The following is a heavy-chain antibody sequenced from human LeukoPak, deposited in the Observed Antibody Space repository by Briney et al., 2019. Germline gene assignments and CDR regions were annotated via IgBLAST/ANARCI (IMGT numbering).Heavy chain of an antibody. J-gene: IGHJ3*02. CDR1: GGSISSGSYY. CDR3: ARDEISAFDI. V-gene: IGHV4-61*02. CDR2: IYTSGST. Sequence: SETLSLTCTVSGGSISSGSYYWSWIRQPAGKGLEWIGRIYTSGSTNYNPSLKSRVTISVDTSKNQFSLKLSSVTAADTAVYYCARDEISAFDIWGQGTVVTVSS. D-gene: IGHD5-24*01.